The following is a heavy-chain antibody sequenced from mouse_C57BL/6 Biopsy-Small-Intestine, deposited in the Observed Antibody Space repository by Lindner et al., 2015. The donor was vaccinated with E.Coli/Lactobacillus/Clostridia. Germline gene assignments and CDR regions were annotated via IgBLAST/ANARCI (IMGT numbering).Heavy chain of an antibody. CDR3: TRGDYFDY. CDR2: SHPETGGT. Sequence: VQLQESGAELVRPGASVTLSCKASGYTFTDYEMHWVKQTPVHGLEWIGASHPETGGTAYSQKFKGKAILTEDKSSSTAYMELRSLTSEDSAVYLCTRGDYFDYWGQGTTLTVSS. J-gene: IGHJ2*01. CDR1: GYTFTDYE. V-gene: IGHV1-15*01.